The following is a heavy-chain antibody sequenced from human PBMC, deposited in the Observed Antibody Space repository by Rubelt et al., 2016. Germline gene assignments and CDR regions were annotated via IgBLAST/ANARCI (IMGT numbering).Heavy chain of an antibody. D-gene: IGHD2-15*01. Sequence: RLSCAASGFTFSSYAMHWVRQAPGKGLEWVAVISYDGSNKYYEDSVKGRFTISRDNSKNTLYLQLNSLRAEDTAVYYCARSCSGGSCRYYYYYGMDVWGQGTTVTVSS. CDR3: ARSCSGGSCRYYYYYGMDV. CDR1: GFTFSSYA. CDR2: ISYDGSNK. J-gene: IGHJ6*02. V-gene: IGHV3-30*04.